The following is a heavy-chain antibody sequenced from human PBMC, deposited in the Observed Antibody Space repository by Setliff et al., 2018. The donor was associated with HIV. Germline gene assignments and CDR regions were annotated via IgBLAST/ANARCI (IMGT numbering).Heavy chain of an antibody. D-gene: IGHD3-22*01. CDR3: ARGLSFYDPGGFDY. V-gene: IGHV4-4*09. Sequence: SETLSLTCTVSGDSISTDYWTWIRQPPGKGLEWIGYIYTSGSTNYNPSLKSRVTISVDTSKNQFSLKLSSVTAADTAVYYCARGLSFYDPGGFDYWGQGTLVTVSS. CDR2: IYTSGST. J-gene: IGHJ4*02. CDR1: GDSISTDY.